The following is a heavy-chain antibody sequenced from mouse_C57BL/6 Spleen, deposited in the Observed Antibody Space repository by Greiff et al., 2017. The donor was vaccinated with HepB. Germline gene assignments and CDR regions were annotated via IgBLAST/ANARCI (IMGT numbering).Heavy chain of an antibody. Sequence: DVMLVESAGGLVQPGSSMKLSCTASGFTFSDYYMAWVRQVPEKGLEWVGNLNYDGGGTYYLDSLKSRFIISRDNAKNILYLQMSSLKSEDTATYYCARGVYYYGSSYFDYWGQGTTLTVSS. D-gene: IGHD1-1*01. CDR1: GFTFSDYY. J-gene: IGHJ2*01. CDR3: ARGVYYYGSSYFDY. CDR2: LNYDGGGT. V-gene: IGHV5-16*01.